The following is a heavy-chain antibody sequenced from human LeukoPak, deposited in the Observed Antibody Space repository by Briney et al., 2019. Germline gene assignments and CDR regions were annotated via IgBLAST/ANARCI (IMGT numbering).Heavy chain of an antibody. J-gene: IGHJ6*02. CDR3: ARDGRGGYRGMDV. V-gene: IGHV3-7*01. CDR1: GFTFSSDW. Sequence: GGSLRLSCAASGFTFSSDWMSWVRQAPGKGLEWVANIKHDGSEKYYVDSVKGRFTISRDNAKNSLYLQLNSLRAEDTAVYYCARDGRGGYRGMDVWGQGTTVTVSS. D-gene: IGHD3-22*01. CDR2: IKHDGSEK.